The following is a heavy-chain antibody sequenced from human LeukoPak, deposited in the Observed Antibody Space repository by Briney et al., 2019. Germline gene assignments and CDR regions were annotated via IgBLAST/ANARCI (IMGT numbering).Heavy chain of an antibody. Sequence: PGGSLRLSCAASGFTFSSYGMHWVRQAPGKGLEWVAVIWYDGSNKYYADSVKGRFTISRDNSKNTLYLQMNSLRAEDTAVYYCARDDSSITGTKRHWGQGTLVTVSS. V-gene: IGHV3-33*01. CDR2: IWYDGSNK. J-gene: IGHJ4*02. D-gene: IGHD1-7*01. CDR1: GFTFSSYG. CDR3: ARDDSSITGTKRH.